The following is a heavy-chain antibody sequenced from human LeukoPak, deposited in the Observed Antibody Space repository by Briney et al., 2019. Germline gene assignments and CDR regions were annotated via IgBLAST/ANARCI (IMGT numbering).Heavy chain of an antibody. D-gene: IGHD2-15*01. Sequence: TGGSLRLSCSASGFTLRTYVMYWVRQAPGSGLEYVSAISGDGSSTHADSVKGRFTISRDNSKNTLFLQMSSLRTEDTAVYYCVRAQGYCSAGTCYFDLWGQGTLVTVSS. CDR2: ISGDGSST. CDR3: VRAQGYCSAGTCYFDL. CDR1: GFTLRTYV. J-gene: IGHJ4*02. V-gene: IGHV3-64D*06.